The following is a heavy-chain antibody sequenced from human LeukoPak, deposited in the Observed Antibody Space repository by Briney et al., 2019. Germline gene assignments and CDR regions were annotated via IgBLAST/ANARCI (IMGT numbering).Heavy chain of an antibody. CDR1: GGSISSYY. Sequence: SETLSLTCTVSGGSISSYYWSWIRQPPGKGLEWIGYIYYSGSTNYNPSLKSRVTISVDTSKNQFSLKLSSVTAADTAVYCARVVAAAGDNWFDPWGQGTLVTVSS. D-gene: IGHD6-13*01. CDR2: IYYSGST. J-gene: IGHJ5*02. V-gene: IGHV4-59*01. CDR3: RVVAAAGDNWFDP.